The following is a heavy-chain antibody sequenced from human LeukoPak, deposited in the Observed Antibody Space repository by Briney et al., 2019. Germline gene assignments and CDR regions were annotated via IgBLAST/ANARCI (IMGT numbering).Heavy chain of an antibody. D-gene: IGHD2-2*02. J-gene: IGHJ5*01. Sequence: ASVKVSCKASGYTFTGYYMHWVRQAPGQGLEWMGWINPNSGGTNYAQKFQGRVTMTRDTSISRAYMELSRLRSDDTAVYYCARGARDWSSTRCSTVFDAWSQRTLLT. CDR3: ARGARDWSSTRCSTVFDA. CDR2: INPNSGGT. CDR1: GYTFTGYY. V-gene: IGHV1-2*02.